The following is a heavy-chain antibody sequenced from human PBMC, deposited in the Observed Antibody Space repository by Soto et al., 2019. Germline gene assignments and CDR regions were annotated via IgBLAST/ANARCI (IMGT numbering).Heavy chain of an antibody. Sequence: SETLSLTCTVSGGSISSSSYYWGWIRQPPGKGLEWIGSIYYSGSTYYNPSLKSRVTISVDTSKNQFSLKLSSVTAADTAVYYCARQGDYDFWSGYFYYFDYWGQGTLVTVSS. CDR3: ARQGDYDFWSGYFYYFDY. V-gene: IGHV4-39*01. CDR1: GGSISSSSYY. J-gene: IGHJ4*02. D-gene: IGHD3-3*01. CDR2: IYYSGST.